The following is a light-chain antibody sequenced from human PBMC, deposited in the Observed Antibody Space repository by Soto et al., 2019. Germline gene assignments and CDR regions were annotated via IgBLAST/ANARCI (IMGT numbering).Light chain of an antibody. J-gene: IGKJ2*03. CDR2: WVS. CDR1: QSVFHTSYNRNY. CDR3: KQYRLAPYS. Sequence: DFVMTQSPDSLAVSLGERAAINCKSSQSVFHTSYNRNYLTWYQQKPGQPPKLLFYWVSTRASGVPDRFSGSRSGTDFTLTISGLQPEDVAVYYCKQYRLAPYSCGEGTKLEIK. V-gene: IGKV4-1*01.